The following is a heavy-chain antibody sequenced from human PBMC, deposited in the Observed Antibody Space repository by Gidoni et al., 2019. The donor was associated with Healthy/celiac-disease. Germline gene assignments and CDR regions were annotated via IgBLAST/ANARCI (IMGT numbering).Heavy chain of an antibody. Sequence: QVQLVQSGAEVKKPGASVKVSCKASGYPFTSYYMHWVRQAPGQGLEWMGIINPSGGSTSYAQKFQGRVTMTRDTSTSTVYMELSSLRSEDTAVYYCARVQQWLGYFDYWGQGTLVTVSS. D-gene: IGHD6-19*01. CDR3: ARVQQWLGYFDY. CDR1: GYPFTSYY. J-gene: IGHJ4*02. CDR2: INPSGGST. V-gene: IGHV1-46*03.